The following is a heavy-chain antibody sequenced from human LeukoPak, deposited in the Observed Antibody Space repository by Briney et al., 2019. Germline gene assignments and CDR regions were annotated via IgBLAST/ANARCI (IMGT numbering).Heavy chain of an antibody. CDR2: ISAYNGNT. Sequence: ASVKVSFKASGYPFTSYGISWVRRAPGQGLEWMGWISAYNGNTNYAQKLQGRVTMTTDTSTSTAYMELRSLRSDDTAVYYCARDPRSHYYDSSRGAFDIWGQGTMVTVSS. CDR1: GYPFTSYG. D-gene: IGHD3-22*01. CDR3: ARDPRSHYYDSSRGAFDI. J-gene: IGHJ3*02. V-gene: IGHV1-18*01.